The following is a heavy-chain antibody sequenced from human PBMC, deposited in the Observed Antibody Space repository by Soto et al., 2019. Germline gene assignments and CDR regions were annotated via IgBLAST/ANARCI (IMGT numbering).Heavy chain of an antibody. CDR3: ARGSKDSYPGSRIFDF. CDR2: ITATGGDA. V-gene: IGHV3-23*01. J-gene: IGHJ4*02. CDR1: EITFGGRA. D-gene: IGHD3-10*01. Sequence: ESGGALIKPGGSLRLSCVASEITFGGRARAWVGRAPGGGRGGVSTITATGGDAKYADSVRGRFTISRDNSKKTLYLQMSSLRADDSAVYFCARGSKDSYPGSRIFDFWGRGTLVTVSS.